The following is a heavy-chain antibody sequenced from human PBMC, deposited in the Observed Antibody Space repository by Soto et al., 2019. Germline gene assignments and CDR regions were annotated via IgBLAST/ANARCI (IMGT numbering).Heavy chain of an antibody. CDR1: NASITSSGYY. J-gene: IGHJ4*02. V-gene: IGHV4-31*03. CDR3: ARMSGTYYVPDY. D-gene: IGHD1-26*01. CDR2: IYHSGST. Sequence: QVQLQESGPRLVEASQTLSLTCTVSNASITSSGYYWSWVRQPPGKRLEWMGYIYHSGSTFYSPSLQRRLTMSVDTSNNQSSLTLRSVTAADTAVYHCARMSGTYYVPDYWGQGTLVTVSS.